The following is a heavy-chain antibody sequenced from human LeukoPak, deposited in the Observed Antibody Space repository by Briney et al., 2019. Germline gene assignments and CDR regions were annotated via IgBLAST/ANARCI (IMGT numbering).Heavy chain of an antibody. V-gene: IGHV4-30-2*01. J-gene: IGHJ4*02. Sequence: PPQTLSLTCAVSGGSISSGGYSWSWIRQPPGKGLEWIGEINHSGSTNYNPSLKSRVTISVDTSKNQFSLKLSSVTAADTAVYYCATSGREDYWGQGTLVTVSS. D-gene: IGHD3-10*01. CDR1: GGSISSGGYS. CDR3: ATSGREDY. CDR2: INHSGST.